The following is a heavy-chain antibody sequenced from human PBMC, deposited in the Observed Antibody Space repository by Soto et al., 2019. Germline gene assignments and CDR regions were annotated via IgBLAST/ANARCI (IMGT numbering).Heavy chain of an antibody. V-gene: IGHV3-9*01. CDR3: AKDNMGWYSSGWRYHYYYYIDV. CDR1: GFTFDDSA. Sequence: GGSLGLSCAASGFTFDDSAMHWVRQAQGKGLEWVSGISWNSGSIGYADSVKGRFTISRDNAKNSLYLQMNSLRAEDTALYYCAKDNMGWYSSGWRYHYYYYIDVWGKGASVTVSS. J-gene: IGHJ6*03. CDR2: ISWNSGSI. D-gene: IGHD6-19*01.